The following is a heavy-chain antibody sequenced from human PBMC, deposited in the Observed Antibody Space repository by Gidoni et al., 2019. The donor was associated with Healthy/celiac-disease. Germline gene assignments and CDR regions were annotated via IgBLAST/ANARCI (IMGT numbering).Heavy chain of an antibody. D-gene: IGHD6-19*01. Sequence: QLQLQESAPGLVKPSEPLSLTCTVSGGSISSSSYHWGWIRQPPGKGLEWIGSIYYSGSTYYNPSLKSRVTISVDTSKNQFSLKLSSVTAADTAVYYCARIAVAGPVPIDYWGQGTLVTVSS. CDR2: IYYSGST. J-gene: IGHJ4*02. V-gene: IGHV4-39*01. CDR1: GGSISSSSYH. CDR3: ARIAVAGPVPIDY.